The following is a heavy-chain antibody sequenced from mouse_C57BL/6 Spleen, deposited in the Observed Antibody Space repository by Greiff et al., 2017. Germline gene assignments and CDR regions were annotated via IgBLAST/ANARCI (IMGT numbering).Heavy chain of an antibody. D-gene: IGHD2-2*01. J-gene: IGHJ2*01. Sequence: VQLQESGAELMKPGASVKLSCKASGYTFTGYWIEWVKQRPGHGLEWIGEILPGRGSSNYNEKFKGKATFTVDTSSNTAYMQLGSLTTEDSAIDYCARAGEWFFCDYGGQGTTLTVSS. CDR1: GYTFTGYW. CDR3: ARAGEWFFCDY. CDR2: ILPGRGSS. V-gene: IGHV1-9*01.